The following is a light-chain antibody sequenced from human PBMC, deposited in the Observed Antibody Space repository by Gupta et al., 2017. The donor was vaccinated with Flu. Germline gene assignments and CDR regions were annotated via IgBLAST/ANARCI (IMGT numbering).Light chain of an antibody. CDR2: EGS. CDR3: CSYAGTWV. Sequence: QSALTQPASVSGSPGQSITISCTGTSSDVGSYYLVSWYQQHPGKAPKLMIYEGSKRPSGVSNRFSGSTSANTASLTISGLEADDESDYYYCSYAGTWVFGGGTKLTVL. V-gene: IGLV2-23*01. CDR1: SSDVGSYYL. J-gene: IGLJ3*02.